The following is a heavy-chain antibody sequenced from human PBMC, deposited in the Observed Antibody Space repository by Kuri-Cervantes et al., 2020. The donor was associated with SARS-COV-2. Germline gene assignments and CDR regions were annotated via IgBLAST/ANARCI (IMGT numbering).Heavy chain of an antibody. J-gene: IGHJ6*03. V-gene: IGHV3-21*01. CDR3: ARVHKAGATYYYYYMDV. CDR1: GFTFSSYS. Sequence: GKSLKISCAASGFTFSSYSMNWVRQAPGKGLEWVSSISSSSSYIYYADSVKGRFTISRDNAKNSLYLQMNSLRAEDTAVYYCARVHKAGATYYYYYMDVWGKGTTVTVSS. CDR2: ISSSSSYI. D-gene: IGHD1-26*01.